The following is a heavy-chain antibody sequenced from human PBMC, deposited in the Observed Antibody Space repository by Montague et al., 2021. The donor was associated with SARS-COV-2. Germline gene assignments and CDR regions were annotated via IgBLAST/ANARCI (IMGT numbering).Heavy chain of an antibody. CDR3: ARHITGSGNAFDI. D-gene: IGHD3-10*01. V-gene: IGHV4-39*01. CDR1: GGSISSTSYY. J-gene: IGHJ3*02. Sequence: SETLSLTCTVSGGSISSTSYYWGWIRQPPGEGLEWIGSISYSGSTYYKSSLKSRVTISVDTSKNQFSLRLSSVTAADTAVYYCARHITGSGNAFDIWGQGKMVTVSS. CDR2: ISYSGST.